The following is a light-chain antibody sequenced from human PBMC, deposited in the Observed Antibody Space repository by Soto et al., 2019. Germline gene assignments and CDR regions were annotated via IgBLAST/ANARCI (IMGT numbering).Light chain of an antibody. J-gene: IGLJ1*01. CDR1: SSDVGAYTY. CDR2: EVS. V-gene: IGLV2-8*01. Sequence: QSALTQPPSASGAPGQSGTITCTGTSSDVGAYTYVSWYQQLPGKAPKLIIYEVSKRPSGVPDRCSGSKSGNTASLTVSGLQAEDEADYYCTSYAGTYSFFYVFGTGTKVTVL. CDR3: TSYAGTYSFFYV.